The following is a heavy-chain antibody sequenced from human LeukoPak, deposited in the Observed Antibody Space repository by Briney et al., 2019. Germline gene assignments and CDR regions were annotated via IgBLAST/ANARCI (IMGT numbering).Heavy chain of an antibody. Sequence: GGSLRLSCAASGFTFSTYGMTWVRQAPGKGLEWVSAISGSGGSTYYADSVKGRFTISRDNSKNTLYLQMGSLRAEDMAVYYCARGPLYGSGSYYNSPSFDYWGQGTLVTVSS. CDR2: ISGSGGST. V-gene: IGHV3-23*01. D-gene: IGHD3-10*01. J-gene: IGHJ4*02. CDR1: GFTFSTYG. CDR3: ARGPLYGSGSYYNSPSFDY.